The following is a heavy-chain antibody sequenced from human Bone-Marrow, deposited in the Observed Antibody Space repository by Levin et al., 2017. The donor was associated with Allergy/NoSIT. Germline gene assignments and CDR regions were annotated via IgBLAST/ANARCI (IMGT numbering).Heavy chain of an antibody. Sequence: SQTLSLTCTVSGVSITSGNYYWSWIRQPAGKGLEWIGHIYTSGNTNYNPSLKSRVTISVDTSKNQFSLKLRSVTAADTAVHYCARVLQYYYYYTDVWGKGTTVTVSS. CDR3: ARVLQYYYYYTDV. CDR2: IYTSGNT. CDR1: GVSITSGNYY. V-gene: IGHV4-61*09. J-gene: IGHJ6*03. D-gene: IGHD5-24*01.